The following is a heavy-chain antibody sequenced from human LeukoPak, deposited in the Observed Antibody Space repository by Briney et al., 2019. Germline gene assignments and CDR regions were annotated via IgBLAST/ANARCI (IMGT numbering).Heavy chain of an antibody. CDR3: TRDVLSDFWSGYSPVDY. D-gene: IGHD3-3*01. J-gene: IGHJ4*02. CDR1: GFTFGDYA. Sequence: GGSLRLSCTASGFTFGDYAMSWVRQAPGKGLEWVGFIRSKAYGGTTEYAASVKVRFTISRDDSKSIAYLQMNSLKTEDTAVYYCTRDVLSDFWSGYSPVDYWGQGTLVTVSS. V-gene: IGHV3-49*04. CDR2: IRSKAYGGTT.